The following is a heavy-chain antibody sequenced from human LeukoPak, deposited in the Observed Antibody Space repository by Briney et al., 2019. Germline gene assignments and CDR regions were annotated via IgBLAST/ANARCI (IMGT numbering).Heavy chain of an antibody. Sequence: GRCQRPSYAAAGFAFTTYWTYCISQAPGKGRVWVSRLNSDATRTAYLDSVKGRFTVSRDNARNTLCLQMDTQRAEDTAVSYCGRSLWSSHEHWGQGTLVTVSS. V-gene: IGHV3-74*01. CDR3: GRSLWSSHEH. CDR1: GFAFTTYW. D-gene: IGHD3-16*01. CDR2: LNSDATRT. J-gene: IGHJ1*01.